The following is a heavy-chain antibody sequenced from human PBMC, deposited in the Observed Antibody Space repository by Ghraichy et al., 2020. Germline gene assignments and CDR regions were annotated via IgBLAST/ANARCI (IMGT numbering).Heavy chain of an antibody. D-gene: IGHD5-12*01. CDR2: INSDGSST. CDR1: GFTFSSYW. V-gene: IGHV3-74*01. CDR3: ARGRDISGYDPKENWFDP. J-gene: IGHJ5*02. Sequence: GGSLRLSCAASGFTFSSYWMHWVRQAPGKGLVWVSRINSDGSSTSYADSVKGRFTISRDNAKNTLYLQMNSLRAEDTAVYYCARGRDISGYDPKENWFDPWGQGTLVTVSS.